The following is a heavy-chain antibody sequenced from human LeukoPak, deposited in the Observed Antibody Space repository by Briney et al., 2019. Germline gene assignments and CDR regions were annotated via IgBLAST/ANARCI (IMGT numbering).Heavy chain of an antibody. D-gene: IGHD6-13*01. J-gene: IGHJ4*02. CDR3: ARDIGGSSWYFDY. CDR1: EYIFTSNY. Sequence: ASVKVSCKASEYIFTSNYMHWVRQAPGQGLEWMGIINPSGGSPTYAQKFQGRVTMTRDMSTSTVYMELSSLRSEDTAVYYCARDIGGSSWYFDYWGQGTPVTVSS. V-gene: IGHV1-46*01. CDR2: INPSGGSP.